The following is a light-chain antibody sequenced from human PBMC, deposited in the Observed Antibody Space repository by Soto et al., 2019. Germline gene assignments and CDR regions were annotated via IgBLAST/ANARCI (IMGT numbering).Light chain of an antibody. Sequence: DIQMTQSPSSLSASVGDRVTITCRASHGISNYLAWYQQKPGKVPKLLIYAASTLQSGVPSRFSGSGSGTDFTLTISSLQPEDVATYYGQKYNSAPRITFGQGTRLEIK. CDR1: HGISNY. V-gene: IGKV1-27*01. J-gene: IGKJ5*01. CDR3: QKYNSAPRIT. CDR2: AAS.